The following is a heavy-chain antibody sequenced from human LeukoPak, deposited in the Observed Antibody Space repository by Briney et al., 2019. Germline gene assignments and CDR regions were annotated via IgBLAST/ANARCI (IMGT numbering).Heavy chain of an antibody. Sequence: RPGGSLRLSCAASGFTFSSYAMSWVRQAPGKGLEWVSAISGSGGSTYYADSVKGRFTISRDNSKNTLYLQMNSLRAEDTAVYYCAKHSSSSLKVPPVYYYYYYMDVWGKGTTVTVSS. CDR3: AKHSSSSLKVPPVYYYYYYMDV. J-gene: IGHJ6*03. D-gene: IGHD6-6*01. V-gene: IGHV3-23*01. CDR1: GFTFSSYA. CDR2: ISGSGGST.